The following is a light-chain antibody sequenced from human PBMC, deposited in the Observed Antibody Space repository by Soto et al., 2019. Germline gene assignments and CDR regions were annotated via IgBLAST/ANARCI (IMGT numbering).Light chain of an antibody. Sequence: DIQMTQSPSSLSASVGDTVPITGQASQDISHHLNWYPPKPGKALKLLIYDASNLHPGVPSRFRGSGAGTEFSFNITSLQPEDVATYYCQQYDDLPITFGQGTRLDIK. V-gene: IGKV1-33*01. CDR3: QQYDDLPIT. J-gene: IGKJ5*01. CDR1: QDISHH. CDR2: DAS.